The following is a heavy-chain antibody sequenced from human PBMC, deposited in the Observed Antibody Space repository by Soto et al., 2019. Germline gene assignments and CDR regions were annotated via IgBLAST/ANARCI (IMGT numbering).Heavy chain of an antibody. CDR1: GFTFSSYA. CDR2: ITGGGGWT. D-gene: IGHD2-8*01. J-gene: IGHJ4*02. CDR3: AKDLYCTNTGCSKTYDH. V-gene: IGHV3-23*01. Sequence: GGSLRLSCAASGFTFSSYAMIWVRQAPGKGLEWVSTITGGGGWTNYADSVKGRFTISRDNSKNTLYLQMNSLRAEDTAVYHCAKDLYCTNTGCSKTYDHWGQGTLVTVSS.